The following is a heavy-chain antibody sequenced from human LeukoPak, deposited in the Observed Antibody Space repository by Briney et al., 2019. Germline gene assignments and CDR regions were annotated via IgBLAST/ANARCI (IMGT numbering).Heavy chain of an antibody. Sequence: PGRSLRLSCAASGFTFSSYGMHWVRQAPGKGLEWVAVISYDGSNKYYADSVKGRFTISRDNSKNTLYLQMNSLRAEDTAVYYCAKEWQQLVPDDYYYYYGMDVWGQGTTGTVSS. V-gene: IGHV3-30*18. J-gene: IGHJ6*02. CDR2: ISYDGSNK. D-gene: IGHD6-13*01. CDR3: AKEWQQLVPDDYYYYYGMDV. CDR1: GFTFSSYG.